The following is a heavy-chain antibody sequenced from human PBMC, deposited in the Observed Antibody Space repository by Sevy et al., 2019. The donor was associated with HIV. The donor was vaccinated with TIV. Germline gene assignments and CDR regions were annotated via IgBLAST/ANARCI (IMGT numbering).Heavy chain of an antibody. CDR1: GGPFNTYA. CDR3: ASEVGGSVRLERLTSYYGVDV. V-gene: IGHV1-69*13. CDR2: IIPLFGTT. D-gene: IGHD1-1*01. Sequence: ASVKVSCKASGGPFNTYAITWIRQAPGQGLEWMGGIIPLFGTTNYAQKFQGRVTITADESRTTACLEVSSFRSEDTAVYYCASEVGGSVRLERLTSYYGVDVWGQGTTVTVSS. J-gene: IGHJ6*02.